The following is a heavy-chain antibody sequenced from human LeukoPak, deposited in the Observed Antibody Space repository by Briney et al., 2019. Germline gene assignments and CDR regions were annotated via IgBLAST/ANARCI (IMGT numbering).Heavy chain of an antibody. CDR2: IFYSGST. Sequence: KPSETLSLTCTVSGGSINNFYWSWIRQPPGKGLEWIGYIFYSGSTNYNPSLESRVTISIDTSKNQFSLKLNSATAADTAVYYCARRLSTRSYYLDDWGQGTLVTVSS. V-gene: IGHV4-59*08. CDR1: GGSINNFY. CDR3: ARRLSTRSYYLDD. J-gene: IGHJ4*02. D-gene: IGHD2/OR15-2a*01.